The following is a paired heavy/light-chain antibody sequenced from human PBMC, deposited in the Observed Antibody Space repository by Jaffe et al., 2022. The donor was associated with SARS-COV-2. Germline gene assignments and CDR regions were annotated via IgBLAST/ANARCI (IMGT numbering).Heavy chain of an antibody. CDR3: ARVKVSFTDLPGMDY. V-gene: IGHV1-3*01. J-gene: IGHJ4*02. Sequence: QVQLVQSGAEVKKPGASVKVSCKASGYTFSSYLIQWVRQAPGQGLEWMGWINAGTGTTKYSQKFQDRVIFTRDTSASTIYMEMNSLRSEDTAVFYCARVKVSFTDLPGMDYWGQGTLVTVSS. CDR2: INAGTGTT. CDR1: GYTFSSYL.
Light chain of an antibody. J-gene: IGLJ2*01. CDR2: DVN. V-gene: IGLV2-14*01. Sequence: QSALTQPASVSGSPGQSITISCSGTSSDIGSRYNYVAWYQQYPGKAPKLIIYDVNNRPSGVSNRFSGSKSGNTASLTISGLQAEDEADYYCDSYTSTNTRVFGGGTKLTVL. CDR3: DSYTSTNTRV. CDR1: SSDIGSRYNY.